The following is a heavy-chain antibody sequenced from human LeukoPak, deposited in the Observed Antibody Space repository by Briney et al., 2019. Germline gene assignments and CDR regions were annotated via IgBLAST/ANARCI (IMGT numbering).Heavy chain of an antibody. CDR2: IIPSLGIA. J-gene: IGHJ6*02. D-gene: IGHD5-18*01. CDR1: GGTFSSYA. Sequence: SVKVSCKASGGTFSSYAISWVRQAPGQGLEWMGRIIPSLGIANYAQKFQGRVTITADKSTSTAYMELSSLRSEDTAVYYCARDEDTAMVNYYYGMDVWGQGTTVTVSS. CDR3: ARDEDTAMVNYYYGMDV. V-gene: IGHV1-69*04.